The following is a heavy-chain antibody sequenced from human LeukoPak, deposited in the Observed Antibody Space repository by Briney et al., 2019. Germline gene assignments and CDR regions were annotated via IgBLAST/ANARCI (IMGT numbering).Heavy chain of an antibody. V-gene: IGHV3-66*03. D-gene: IGHD6-19*01. CDR2: MYSCGNK. CDR1: GFTVRSKS. CDR3: ARGHIGVAAHDDAFDI. Sequence: GGSLRLSRTVYGFTVRSKSWRGLRQAPGKGVEWVSFMYSCGNKHYSDSVKGRVTISRDKHNKSLYLQMNSLRADDTAIYYCARGHIGVAAHDDAFDIWGQGTMVTVSS. J-gene: IGHJ3*02.